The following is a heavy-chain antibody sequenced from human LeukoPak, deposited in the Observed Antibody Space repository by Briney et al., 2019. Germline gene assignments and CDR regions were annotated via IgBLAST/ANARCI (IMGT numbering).Heavy chain of an antibody. CDR2: ISSSHSTV. CDR3: TIPYYYDSRNV. V-gene: IGHV3-48*01. J-gene: IGHJ6*04. Sequence: GGSLRLSCAASGFTFSSYTMNWVRQAPGKGLEWISYISSSHSTVYYADSVKGRFTTSRDNAKNSLYLQMNSLRAEDTAVYYCTIPYYYDSRNVWGKGTTVTVSS. CDR1: GFTFSSYT. D-gene: IGHD3-22*01.